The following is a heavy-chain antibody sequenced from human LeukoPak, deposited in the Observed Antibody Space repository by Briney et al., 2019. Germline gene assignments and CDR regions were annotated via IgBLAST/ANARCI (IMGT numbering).Heavy chain of an antibody. CDR2: ISSSGSTI. D-gene: IGHD6-13*01. CDR1: GFTFSDYY. CDR3: AIHLRGIAYLGSCYY. Sequence: GGSLRLSCAASGFTFSDYYMSWLRQAPGKGLEWVSYISSSGSTIYYADSVKGRFTISRDNAKNSVYLQMNRLRAEDTAVYYCAIHLRGIAYLGSCYYCGEGNLGTVSS. V-gene: IGHV3-11*04. J-gene: IGHJ4*02.